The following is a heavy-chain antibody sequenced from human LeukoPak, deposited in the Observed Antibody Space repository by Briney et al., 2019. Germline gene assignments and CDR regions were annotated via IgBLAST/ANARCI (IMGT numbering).Heavy chain of an antibody. CDR3: ARLSATNPLDY. J-gene: IGHJ4*02. V-gene: IGHV3-74*01. CDR2: INSDGYST. D-gene: IGHD3-3*01. Sequence: PGGSLRLSCAASGFTFSSYWMHWVRQAPGKGLVWVSRINSDGYSTSYADSVKGRFTISRDNAKSTLYLQMSSLRDDDTAVYYCARLSATNPLDYWGRGTLVTVSS. CDR1: GFTFSSYW.